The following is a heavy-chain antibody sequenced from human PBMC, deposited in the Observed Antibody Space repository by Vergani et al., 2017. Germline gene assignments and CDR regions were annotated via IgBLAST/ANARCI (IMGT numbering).Heavy chain of an antibody. CDR2: IRPYTGHT. D-gene: IGHD3-9*01. CDR3: WRGDRVLTGGGAFDY. Sequence: QVQLVQSGAELKKPGASVSVSCKGSSHTFQTYGISWVRQAPGKGLEWMAWIRPYTGHTIYAQKYQDRVTMTADTSTNTAYMELRSLRSDDTAVYFCWRGDRVLTGGGAFDYWGQGTLVTVSS. J-gene: IGHJ4*02. CDR1: SHTFQTYG. V-gene: IGHV1-18*01.